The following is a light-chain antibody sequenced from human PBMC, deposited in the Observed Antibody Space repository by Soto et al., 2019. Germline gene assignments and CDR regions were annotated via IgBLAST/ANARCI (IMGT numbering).Light chain of an antibody. CDR1: QNIHSF. J-gene: IGKJ2*01. V-gene: IGKV3-11*01. CDR3: QQRLFWPLFT. CDR2: DAS. Sequence: EIVLTQSPATVSLSPGESATLSCRASQNIHSFLAWYQQRPGQAPRLLIYDASFRATAIPARFNGSGSGTDFTLTITRLEPEDFAAYYCQQRLFWPLFTFGQGTRLEIK.